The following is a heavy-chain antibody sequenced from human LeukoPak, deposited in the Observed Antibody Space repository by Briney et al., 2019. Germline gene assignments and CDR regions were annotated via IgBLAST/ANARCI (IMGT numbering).Heavy chain of an antibody. CDR3: ARGPLIAGIDY. CDR2: INHSGST. CDR1: GGPFSGYY. J-gene: IGHJ4*02. V-gene: IGHV4-34*01. Sequence: SETLSLTCAVYGGPFSGYYWSWIRQPPGKGLEWIGEINHSGSTNYNPSLKSRVTISVDTSKNQFSLKLSSVTAADTAVYYCARGPLIAGIDYWGQGTLVTVSS. D-gene: IGHD1-26*01.